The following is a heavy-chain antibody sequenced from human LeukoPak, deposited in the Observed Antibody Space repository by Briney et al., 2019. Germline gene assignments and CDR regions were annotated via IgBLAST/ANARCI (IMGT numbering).Heavy chain of an antibody. CDR3: ARDYYDSSGYRFDY. V-gene: IGHV3-21*01. CDR1: GFTFSSYS. CDR2: ISIGSHYI. Sequence: GGSLRLSCAASGFTFSSYSLNWVRQAPGKGLEWVSSISIGSHYIYYADSVKGRFTISRDNAKNSLYLQMNSLRAEDTAVYYCARDYYDSSGYRFDYWGQGTLVTVSS. D-gene: IGHD3-22*01. J-gene: IGHJ4*02.